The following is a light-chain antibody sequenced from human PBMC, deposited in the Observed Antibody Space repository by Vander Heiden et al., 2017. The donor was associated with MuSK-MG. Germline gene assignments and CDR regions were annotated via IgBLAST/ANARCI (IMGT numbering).Light chain of an antibody. V-gene: IGKV1-5*01. CDR3: QQHNSYSMST. Sequence: DIQLTQSPSTLSASVGDRVTITCRASQSVSRWLAWYQHKPGKAPRLLIYDASSLQPGVPSRFSGSGSGTEFTLTISSRQPDDFATYYCQQHNSYSMSTFGQGTKLEI. CDR1: QSVSRW. CDR2: DAS. J-gene: IGKJ2*01.